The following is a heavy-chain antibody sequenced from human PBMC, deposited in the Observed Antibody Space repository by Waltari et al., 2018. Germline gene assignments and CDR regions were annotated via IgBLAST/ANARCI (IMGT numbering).Heavy chain of an antibody. CDR3: AIEWYTDTYRGFDY. CDR2: IKSTTDGGTT. V-gene: IGHV3-15*07. Sequence: VELEESGGGSVTPGGSLTLSGDGSGFTFIYAWMNWGRQGPGKGLEGVGRIKSTTDGGTTHYASHVQGRFSISRDDSKKRVYLDMNSLRPEDTAVYFCAIEWYTDTYRGFDYWGQGALVTVSS. CDR1: GFTFIYAW. J-gene: IGHJ4*02. D-gene: IGHD2-8*01.